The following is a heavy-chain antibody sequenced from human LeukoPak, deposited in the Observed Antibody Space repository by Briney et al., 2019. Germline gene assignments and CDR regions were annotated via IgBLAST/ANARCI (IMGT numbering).Heavy chain of an antibody. Sequence: SVKVSCKASGGTFSSYAISWVRQAPGQGLEWMGGIIPIFGTANYAQKFQGRVTITADESTSTAYMELSSLRSEDTAVYYCARGFRSYDSSGYPRLDFDYWGQGTLVTVSS. D-gene: IGHD3-22*01. CDR2: IIPIFGTA. V-gene: IGHV1-69*13. CDR3: ARGFRSYDSSGYPRLDFDY. CDR1: GGTFSSYA. J-gene: IGHJ4*02.